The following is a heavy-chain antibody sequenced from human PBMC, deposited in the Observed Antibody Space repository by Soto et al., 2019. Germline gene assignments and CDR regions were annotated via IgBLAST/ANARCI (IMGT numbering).Heavy chain of an antibody. V-gene: IGHV3-7*05. CDR3: ARDPAITSDV. J-gene: IGHJ6*02. CDR1: GCTFSNYW. D-gene: IGHD2-21*02. Sequence: GGPLRVSWGASGCTFSNYWMSWVRQAPGKGLEWVANIKQDGSEKYYVDSVKGRFTISRDNAKNSLYLQMNSLRAEDTAVYYCARDPAITSDVWGRGTTVTVSS. CDR2: IKQDGSEK.